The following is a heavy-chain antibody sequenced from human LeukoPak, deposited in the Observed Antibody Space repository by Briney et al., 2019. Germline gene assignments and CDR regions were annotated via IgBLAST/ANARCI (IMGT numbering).Heavy chain of an antibody. V-gene: IGHV3-74*01. CDR1: GFTFSSHW. D-gene: IGHD2-15*01. J-gene: IGHJ4*02. CDR3: AKDGSIGAAKYYFDS. CDR2: INIDGSSI. Sequence: GGSLRLSCAASGFTFSSHWMHWVRQVPGKGLVWVSRINIDGSSISYADAVKGRFTISRDNSKNTLYLQMDSLRAEDTAVYYCAKDGSIGAAKYYFDSWGQGTLVTVSS.